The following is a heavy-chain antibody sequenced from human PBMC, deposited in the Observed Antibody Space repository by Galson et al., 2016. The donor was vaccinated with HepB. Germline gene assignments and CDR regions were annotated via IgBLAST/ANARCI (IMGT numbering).Heavy chain of an antibody. J-gene: IGHJ6*02. CDR1: GFTFSSYS. V-gene: IGHV3-21*01. D-gene: IGHD4-17*01. Sequence: SLRLSCAASGFTFSSYSMNWVRQAPGKGLEWVSSISSRSSYIYHADSVKGRFTISRDNSKNTVYLQMNSLRAEDTAVYYCARGDYGAYSPFGMDVWGQGTTVTASS. CDR3: ARGDYGAYSPFGMDV. CDR2: ISSRSSYI.